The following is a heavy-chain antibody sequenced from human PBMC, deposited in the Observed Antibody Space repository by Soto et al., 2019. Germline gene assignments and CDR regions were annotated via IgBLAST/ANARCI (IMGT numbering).Heavy chain of an antibody. CDR2: IGTGPSAI. D-gene: IGHD1-20*01. CDR3: ARKGLTGNSAGYPDY. CDR1: GFTFSDYG. V-gene: IGHV3-48*01. J-gene: IGHJ4*02. Sequence: QPGGSLRLSCAASGFTFSDYGMNWVRQAPGKGLEWVSYIGTGPSAIYYADSVRGRFTVSRDNARNSLFLQMNSLSAEDTAMYYCARKGLTGNSAGYPDYWGQGTQVTVSS.